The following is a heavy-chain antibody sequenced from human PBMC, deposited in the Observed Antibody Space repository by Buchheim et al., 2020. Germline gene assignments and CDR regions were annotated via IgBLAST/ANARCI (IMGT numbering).Heavy chain of an antibody. D-gene: IGHD3-3*01. J-gene: IGHJ6*02. CDR3: ARGPYYDFWSGYRSSINYYYYGMDV. Sequence: EVQLVESGGGLVQPGGSLRLSCAASGFTFSSYWMHWVRQAPGKGLVWVSRINSDGSSTSYADSVKGRFTISRDNAKNTLYLQMNSLGAEDTAVYYCARGPYYDFWSGYRSSINYYYYGMDVWGQGTT. V-gene: IGHV3-74*01. CDR2: INSDGSST. CDR1: GFTFSSYW.